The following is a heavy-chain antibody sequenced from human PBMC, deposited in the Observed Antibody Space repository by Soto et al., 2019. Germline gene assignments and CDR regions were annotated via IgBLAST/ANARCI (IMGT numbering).Heavy chain of an antibody. CDR1: GLTFSDAW. Sequence: PGGSLRVSWAASGLTFSDAWINWVRQAPGKGLEWVGRIKSKTDGGTTDYAAPVKGRFTISRDDSKNTLYLQMNSLKTEDTAVYYCTTDRLRYFDWSLFGNYYYMDVWGKGTTVTVSS. V-gene: IGHV3-15*07. CDR3: TTDRLRYFDWSLFGNYYYMDV. CDR2: IKSKTDGGTT. D-gene: IGHD3-9*01. J-gene: IGHJ6*03.